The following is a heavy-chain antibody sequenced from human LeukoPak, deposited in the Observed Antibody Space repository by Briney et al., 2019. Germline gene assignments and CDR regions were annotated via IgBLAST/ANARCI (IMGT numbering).Heavy chain of an antibody. CDR3: ARDPSFSALFYYYYMDV. Sequence: GGSLRLSCAASGFTFSSYWMHWVRQAQGKGLGWVSRINTDGSSTTYADSVKGRFTISRDNAKNTLYLQMNSLRAEDTAVYYCARDPSFSALFYYYYMDVWGKGTTVTVSS. CDR2: INTDGSST. J-gene: IGHJ6*03. CDR1: GFTFSSYW. D-gene: IGHD3-10*01. V-gene: IGHV3-74*01.